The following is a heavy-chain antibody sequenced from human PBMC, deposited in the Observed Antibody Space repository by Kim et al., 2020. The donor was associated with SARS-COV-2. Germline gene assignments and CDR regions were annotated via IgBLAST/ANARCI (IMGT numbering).Heavy chain of an antibody. D-gene: IGHD6-13*01. CDR1: GFTFSSYG. Sequence: GGSLRLSCAASGFTFSSYGMHWVHQAPGKGLEWVAVISYDGSNKYYADSVKGRFTISRDNSKNTLYLQMNSLRAEDTAVYYCAIPRGKGSSWSPPLLGWGQGTLVTVSS. CDR2: ISYDGSNK. J-gene: IGHJ4*02. CDR3: AIPRGKGSSWSPPLLG. V-gene: IGHV3-30*03.